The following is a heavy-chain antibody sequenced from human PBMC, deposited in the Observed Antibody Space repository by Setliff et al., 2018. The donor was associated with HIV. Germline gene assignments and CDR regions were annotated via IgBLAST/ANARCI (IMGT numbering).Heavy chain of an antibody. CDR2: IYHSGST. D-gene: IGHD2-15*01. J-gene: IGHJ6*03. V-gene: IGHV4-30-2*01. CDR1: GGSISSGGYS. Sequence: PSETLSLTCAVSGGSISSGGYSWNWIRQPPGKGLEWIGYIYHSGSTFYNPSLKSRVTISVDRSKNQFSLKLTSVTAADTALYYCALTGHRLLRGYMDVWGKGTTVTVSS. CDR3: ALTGHRLLRGYMDV.